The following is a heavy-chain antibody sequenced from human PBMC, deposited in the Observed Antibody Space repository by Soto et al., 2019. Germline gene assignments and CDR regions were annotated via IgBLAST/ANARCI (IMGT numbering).Heavy chain of an antibody. D-gene: IGHD4-4*01. J-gene: IGHJ4*02. CDR3: ARHFSGTYSNYDY. Sequence: GESLKISCKGSGYSFTSYWIAWVRQMPGKGLEWVGIIYPGDSDTRYSPSFQGQVTISADKSISTAYLQWSSLKASDTATYYCARHFSGTYSNYDYWGQGTLVTVSS. CDR1: GYSFTSYW. V-gene: IGHV5-51*01. CDR2: IYPGDSDT.